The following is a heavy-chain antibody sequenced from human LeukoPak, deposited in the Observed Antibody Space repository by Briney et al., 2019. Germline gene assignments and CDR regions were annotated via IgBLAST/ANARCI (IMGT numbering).Heavy chain of an antibody. CDR2: IYHSGST. J-gene: IGHJ3*02. CDR3: ARPIVLMVYASPPIAFDI. CDR1: GYSISSGYY. Sequence: SETLSLTCAVSGYSISSGYYWGWMRQPPGKRLEWIGSIYHSGSTYYNPSLKSRVTISVDTSKNQFSLKLSSVTAADTAVYYCARPIVLMVYASPPIAFDIWGQGTMVTVSS. D-gene: IGHD2-8*01. V-gene: IGHV4-38-2*01.